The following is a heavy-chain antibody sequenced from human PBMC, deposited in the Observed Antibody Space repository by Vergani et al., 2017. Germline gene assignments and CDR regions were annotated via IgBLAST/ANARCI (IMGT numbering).Heavy chain of an antibody. Sequence: EVQLVESGGGLVKPGGSLRLSCAASGFTFSSYSMNWVRQAPGKGLEWVSSISSSSSYIYYADSVKGRFTISRDNAKNSRYLQMNSLGAEDTAVYYGASSEIFGGIKWGQGTLVTVSS. V-gene: IGHV3-21*01. CDR1: GFTFSSYS. D-gene: IGHD3-3*01. J-gene: IGHJ4*02. CDR2: ISSSSSYI. CDR3: ASSEIFGGIK.